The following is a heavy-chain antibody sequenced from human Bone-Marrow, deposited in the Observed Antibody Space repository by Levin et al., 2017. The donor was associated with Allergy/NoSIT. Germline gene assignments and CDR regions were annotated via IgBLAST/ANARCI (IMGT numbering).Heavy chain of an antibody. V-gene: IGHV1-46*01. J-gene: IGHJ6*02. D-gene: IGHD2-8*01. CDR3: ARGGVVYCTNGVCYTDYDDGMDV. CDR1: GYTFTSYY. CDR2: INPSGGST. Sequence: GESLKISCKASGYTFTSYYMHWVRQAPGQGLEWMGIINPSGGSTSYAQKFQGRVTMTRDTSTSTVYMELSSLRSEDTAVYYCARGGVVYCTNGVCYTDYDDGMDVWGQGTTVTVSS.